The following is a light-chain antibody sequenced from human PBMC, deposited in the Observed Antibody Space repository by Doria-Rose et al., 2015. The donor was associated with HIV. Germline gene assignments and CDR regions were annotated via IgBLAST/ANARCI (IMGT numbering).Light chain of an antibody. Sequence: EIVLTQSPGTLPLSPGERATLSCRASQRFSSTYLAWYQQKPAQAPSLLIYDGSTRATGIPDRFSASGSGTDFTLTINRLEPEDFALYYCHQYGTSWTFGQGTKVEI. CDR3: HQYGTSWT. J-gene: IGKJ1*01. CDR1: QRFSSTY. V-gene: IGKV3-20*01. CDR2: DGS.